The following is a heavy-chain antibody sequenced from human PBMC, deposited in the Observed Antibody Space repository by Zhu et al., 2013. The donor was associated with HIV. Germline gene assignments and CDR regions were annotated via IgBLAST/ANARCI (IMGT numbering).Heavy chain of an antibody. V-gene: IGHV1-2*02. CDR3: ARGGKSGSESYGLDV. CDR2: INPNTGGT. J-gene: IGHJ6*02. D-gene: IGHD3-10*01. Sequence: QVQLVQSGAEVKEPGAVSEGRPARHLDTPSATTICTGCDRPPGQGLQWMGWINPNTGGTNYAQKFQGRVTMTRDTSISTAFMELSRLRSDDTAVYYCARGGKSGSESYGLDVWGQGTTVIVSS. CDR1: DTPSATT.